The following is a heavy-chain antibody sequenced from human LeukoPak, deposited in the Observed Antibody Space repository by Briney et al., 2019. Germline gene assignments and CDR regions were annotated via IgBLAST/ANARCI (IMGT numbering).Heavy chain of an antibody. V-gene: IGHV4-59*01. CDR3: ARAADIAARPWWFDP. D-gene: IGHD6-6*01. CDR2: IYYSGST. Sequence: KSSETLSLTCTVSGGSISSYYWSWIRQPPGKGLEWIGYIYYSGSTNYNPSLKSRVTISVDTSKNQFSLKLSSVTAADTAVYYCARAADIAARPWWFDPWGQGTLVTVSS. CDR1: GGSISSYY. J-gene: IGHJ5*02.